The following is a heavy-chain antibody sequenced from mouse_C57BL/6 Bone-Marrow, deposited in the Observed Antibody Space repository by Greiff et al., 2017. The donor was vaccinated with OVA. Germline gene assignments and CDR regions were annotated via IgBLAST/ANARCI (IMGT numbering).Heavy chain of an antibody. D-gene: IGHD1-1*01. Sequence: EVQRVESGGDLVKPGGSLKLSCAASGFTFSSYGMSWVRQTPDKRLEWVATISSGGSYTYYPDSVKGRFTISRDNAKNTLYLQMSSLKSEDTAMYYCARHPLYCGSGYFDVWGTGTTVTVSS. J-gene: IGHJ1*03. V-gene: IGHV5-6*01. CDR2: ISSGGSYT. CDR3: ARHPLYCGSGYFDV. CDR1: GFTFSSYG.